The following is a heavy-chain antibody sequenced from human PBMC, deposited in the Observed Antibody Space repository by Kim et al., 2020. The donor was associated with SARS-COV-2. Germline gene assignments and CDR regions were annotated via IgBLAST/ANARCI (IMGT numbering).Heavy chain of an antibody. CDR2: IIPIFGTA. CDR1: GGTFSSYA. Sequence: SVKVSCKASGGTFSSYAISWVRQAPGQGLEWMGGIIPIFGTANYAQKFQGRVTITADESTSTAYMELSSLRSEDTAVYYCARAFYCSSTSCYKPGRGYYYYGMDVWGQGTTVTVSS. J-gene: IGHJ6*02. D-gene: IGHD2-2*02. CDR3: ARAFYCSSTSCYKPGRGYYYYGMDV. V-gene: IGHV1-69*13.